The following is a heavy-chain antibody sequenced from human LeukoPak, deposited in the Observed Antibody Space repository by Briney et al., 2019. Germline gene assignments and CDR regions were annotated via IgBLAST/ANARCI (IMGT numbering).Heavy chain of an antibody. CDR2: IKQDGSEK. V-gene: IGHV3-7*01. Sequence: QTGGPLRLSCAASGLTFSSYWMNWVRQAPGKALEWVANIKQDGSEKKYVDSVKGRFTISRDNAKNSLYLQMNSLRAEDTAMYYCMTASRSSSWPPPTWGQGTLVTVSS. CDR3: MTASRSSSWPPPT. CDR1: GLTFSSYW. D-gene: IGHD6-13*01. J-gene: IGHJ5*02.